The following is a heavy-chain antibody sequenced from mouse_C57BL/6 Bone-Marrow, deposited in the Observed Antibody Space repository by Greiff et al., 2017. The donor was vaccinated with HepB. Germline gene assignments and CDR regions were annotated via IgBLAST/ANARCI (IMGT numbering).Heavy chain of an antibody. CDR2: IYPRSGNT. V-gene: IGHV1-81*01. J-gene: IGHJ2*01. D-gene: IGHD6-5*01. CDR3: AREGPYA. Sequence: QVQLKESGAELARPGASVKLSCKASGYTFTSYGISWVKQRTGQGLEWIGEIYPRSGNTYYNEKFKGKATLTADKSSSTAYMELRSLTSEDSAVYFCAREGPYAWGQGTTLTVSS. CDR1: GYTFTSYG.